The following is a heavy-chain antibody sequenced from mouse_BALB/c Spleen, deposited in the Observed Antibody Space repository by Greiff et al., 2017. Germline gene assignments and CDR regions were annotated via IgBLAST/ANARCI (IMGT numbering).Heavy chain of an antibody. J-gene: IGHJ2*01. Sequence: EVKLMESGPGLVKPSQSLSLTCTVTGYSITSDYAWNWIRQFPGNKLEWMGYISYSGSTSYNPSLKSRISITRDTSKNQFFLQLNSVTTEDTATYYCARRRGLYEYDGGYYFDYWGQGTTLTVSS. V-gene: IGHV3-2*02. D-gene: IGHD2-4*01. CDR1: GYSITSDYA. CDR3: ARRRGLYEYDGGYYFDY. CDR2: ISYSGST.